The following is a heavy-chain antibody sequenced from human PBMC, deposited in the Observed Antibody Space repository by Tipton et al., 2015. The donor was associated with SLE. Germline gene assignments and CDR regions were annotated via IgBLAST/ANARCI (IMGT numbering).Heavy chain of an antibody. CDR1: GYTFTEHY. D-gene: IGHD1-26*01. Sequence: QLVQSGAEVRKPGASVKVSCQASGYTFTEHYLHWVRQAPGQGFEWMGWINPHSGDTNYAQKFQGRVTLTWDTSISTVYMELNSLRSDDTAVYYCARGGEELSDLGSRPDFYYYRGMDVWGQGTTVTVSS. CDR2: INPHSGDT. J-gene: IGHJ6*02. CDR3: ARGGEELSDLGSRPDFYYYRGMDV. V-gene: IGHV1-2*02.